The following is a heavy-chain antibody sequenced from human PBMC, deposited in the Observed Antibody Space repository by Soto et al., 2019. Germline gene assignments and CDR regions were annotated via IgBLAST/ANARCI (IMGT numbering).Heavy chain of an antibody. Sequence: GWSLRLSCVASGFAFVNYVMIWVRQALGKGLEWVSSITDSSDYIYYADSVKGRFTISRDNAKNSLHLQMNGLRADDTAVYYCAREGATQSSPDYWGQGTLVTVSS. D-gene: IGHD1-26*01. V-gene: IGHV3-21*01. CDR1: GFAFVNYV. CDR2: ITDSSDYI. J-gene: IGHJ4*02. CDR3: AREGATQSSPDY.